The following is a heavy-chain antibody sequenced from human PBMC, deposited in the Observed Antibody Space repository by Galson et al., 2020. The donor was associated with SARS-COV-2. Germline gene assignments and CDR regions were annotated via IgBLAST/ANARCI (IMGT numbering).Heavy chain of an antibody. V-gene: IGHV4-59*11. CDR1: GGSISSHY. J-gene: IGHJ6*02. CDR2: IYYSGST. Sequence: SETLSLTCTVSGGSISSHYWSWTRQPPGKGLEWIGYIYYSGSTNYNPSLKSRVTISVDTSKNQFSLKLSSVTAADTAVYYCAGSQGTLDLYGMDVWGQGTTVTVCS. D-gene: IGHD3-3*01. CDR3: AGSQGTLDLYGMDV.